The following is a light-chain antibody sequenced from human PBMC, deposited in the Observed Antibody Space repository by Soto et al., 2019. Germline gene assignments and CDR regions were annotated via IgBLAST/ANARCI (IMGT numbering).Light chain of an antibody. V-gene: IGKV1-5*03. J-gene: IGKJ4*01. CDR1: QSVSSW. Sequence: DIQMTQSPSTLSASVGDRVTITCRASQSVSSWLAWYQQKPGKATKLLIYKASSLESGVPSRFSGSGSGTEFTLTISSLQPDDFATYYCQHYNIYPLTFGGGTKVEIK. CDR2: KAS. CDR3: QHYNIYPLT.